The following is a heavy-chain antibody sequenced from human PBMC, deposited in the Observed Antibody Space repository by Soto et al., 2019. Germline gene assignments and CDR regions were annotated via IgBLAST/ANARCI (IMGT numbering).Heavy chain of an antibody. CDR1: GGTLDTYT. J-gene: IGHJ5*02. CDR2: INPNSGGT. CDR3: ARMFAPYGAISGRFDP. Sequence: ASVKVSCKASGGTLDTYTISWVRQAPEQGLEWMGWINPNSGGTNYAQKFQGWVTMTRDTSISTAYMELSRLRSDDTAVYYCARMFAPYGAISGRFDPWGQGTLVTVSS. V-gene: IGHV1-2*04. D-gene: IGHD4-17*01.